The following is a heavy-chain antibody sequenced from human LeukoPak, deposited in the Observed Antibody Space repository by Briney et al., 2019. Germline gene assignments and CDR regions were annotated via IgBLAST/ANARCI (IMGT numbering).Heavy chain of an antibody. Sequence: PGGSLRLSCAASGFSFSHYAMHWVRQAPGKGLEWVAYIRYDGSNKYYADSVKGRFTISRDNSKNTLYVQMNSLRAEDTAVYYCARGGKRAVAGTRSPQYFQHWGQGTLVTVSS. V-gene: IGHV3-30*02. CDR3: ARGGKRAVAGTRSPQYFQH. J-gene: IGHJ1*01. CDR1: GFSFSHYA. D-gene: IGHD6-19*01. CDR2: IRYDGSNK.